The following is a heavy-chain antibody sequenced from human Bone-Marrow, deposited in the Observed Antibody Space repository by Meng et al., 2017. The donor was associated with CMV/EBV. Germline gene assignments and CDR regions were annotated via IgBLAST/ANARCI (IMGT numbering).Heavy chain of an antibody. CDR1: GFTFSSYS. J-gene: IGHJ5*02. D-gene: IGHD3-3*01. V-gene: IGHV3-21*01. Sequence: GGSLRLSCAASGFTFSSYSMNWVRQAQGKGLEWVSSISSSSSYIYYADSVKGRFTISRDNAKNSLYLQMNSLRAEDTAVYYCASFFGVVMGPSPNWFDPWGQGTLVTVSS. CDR3: ASFFGVVMGPSPNWFDP. CDR2: ISSSSSYI.